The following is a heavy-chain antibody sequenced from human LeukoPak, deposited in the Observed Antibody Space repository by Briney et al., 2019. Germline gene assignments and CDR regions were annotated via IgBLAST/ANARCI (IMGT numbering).Heavy chain of an antibody. Sequence: ASVKVSCKASGYIFTNYGISWVRQAPGQGLEWMGWISAYNGKTDYLQKVQGRVTMTTDTSTSTAYMELRSLRSDDTAVYHCARSGLRYFDWSDSANRFDPWGQGTLVTVSS. J-gene: IGHJ5*02. CDR2: ISAYNGKT. CDR3: ARSGLRYFDWSDSANRFDP. V-gene: IGHV1-18*01. D-gene: IGHD3-9*01. CDR1: GYIFTNYG.